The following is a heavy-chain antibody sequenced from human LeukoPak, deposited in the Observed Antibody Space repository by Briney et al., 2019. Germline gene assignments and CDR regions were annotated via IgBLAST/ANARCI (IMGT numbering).Heavy chain of an antibody. CDR2: ILYDGSHK. Sequence: GGSLRLSCAASGFTFNSYDMHWVRQAPGKGLEWVAFILYDGSHKYYADSVKGRFTISRDNSKNTLYLQMNSLRAEDMAVYYCARPKEYCSSTSCYPGYWGQGTLVTVSS. V-gene: IGHV3-30*03. J-gene: IGHJ4*02. CDR3: ARPKEYCSSTSCYPGY. CDR1: GFTFNSYD. D-gene: IGHD2-2*01.